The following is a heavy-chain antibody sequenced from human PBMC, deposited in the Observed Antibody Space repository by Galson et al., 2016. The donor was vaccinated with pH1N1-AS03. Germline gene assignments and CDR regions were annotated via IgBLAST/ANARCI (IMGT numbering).Heavy chain of an antibody. CDR2: IKQDGSEK. J-gene: IGHJ3*02. CDR1: GFIFSGYW. D-gene: IGHD3-3*01. Sequence: SLRLSCAASGFIFSGYWMSWVRQAPGKGLEWVANIKQDGSEKYYVDSVKGRFTIARDNAENSVYLQMNSLRAEDTAVYHCARGKDFWSGYPDDPFDIWGLGTRVTVSS. CDR3: ARGKDFWSGYPDDPFDI. V-gene: IGHV3-7*03.